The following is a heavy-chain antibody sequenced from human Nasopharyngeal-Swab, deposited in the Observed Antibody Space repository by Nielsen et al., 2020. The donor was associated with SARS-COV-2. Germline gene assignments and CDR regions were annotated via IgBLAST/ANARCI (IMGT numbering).Heavy chain of an antibody. CDR1: GFTLSGYA. Sequence: GESLKISCAASGFTLSGYAMSWVRQGPGKGLEWVSAIGGTGGSTYYADSVKGQFTISRDNSKNTLYLQMNSLRAEDTAVYYCAKDRGCSGGSCYVHWYFDLWGRGTLVTVSS. J-gene: IGHJ2*01. D-gene: IGHD2-15*01. CDR2: IGGTGGST. V-gene: IGHV3-23*01. CDR3: AKDRGCSGGSCYVHWYFDL.